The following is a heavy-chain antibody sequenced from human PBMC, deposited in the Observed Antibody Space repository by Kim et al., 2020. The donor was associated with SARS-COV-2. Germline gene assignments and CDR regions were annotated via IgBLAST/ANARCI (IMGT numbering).Heavy chain of an antibody. V-gene: IGHV3-21*01. CDR2: ISSSSSYI. CDR1: GFTFSSYS. D-gene: IGHD3-9*01. CDR3: ARDKPYDILTGYPYYFDY. Sequence: GGSLRLSCAASGFTFSSYSMNWVRQAPGKGLEWVSSISSSSSYIYYADSVKGRFTISRDNAKNSLYLQMNSLRAEDTAVYYCARDKPYDILTGYPYYFDYWGQGTLVTVSS. J-gene: IGHJ4*02.